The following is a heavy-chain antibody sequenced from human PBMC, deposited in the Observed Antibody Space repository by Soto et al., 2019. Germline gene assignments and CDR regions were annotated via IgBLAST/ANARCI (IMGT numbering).Heavy chain of an antibody. CDR2: IYGNGRST. CDR3: AKDFTPDSRWDIDY. Sequence: EVQLLESGGGLVQPAGSLRLSCAASGFTFSIYTMSWFRQAPGKGLEWVSGIYGNGRSTFYSASVKGRFTISRDNSGNTVYLQMSSLRAEDTAIYYCAKDFTPDSRWDIDYWGQGSLVTVSS. CDR1: GFTFSIYT. V-gene: IGHV3-23*01. D-gene: IGHD1-26*01. J-gene: IGHJ4*02.